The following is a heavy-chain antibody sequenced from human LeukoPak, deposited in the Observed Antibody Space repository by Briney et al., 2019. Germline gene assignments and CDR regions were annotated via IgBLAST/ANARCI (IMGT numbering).Heavy chain of an antibody. CDR2: INPNSGGT. J-gene: IGHJ3*02. CDR3: ASALSGSNWADAFDI. Sequence: ASVKVSCKASGYTFTGYYMHWVRQAPGRGLEWMGWINPNSGGTNYAQKFQGRVTMTRDTSISAAYMELSRLRSDDTAVYYCASALSGSNWADAFDIWGQGTMVTVSS. CDR1: GYTFTGYY. D-gene: IGHD1-26*01. V-gene: IGHV1-2*02.